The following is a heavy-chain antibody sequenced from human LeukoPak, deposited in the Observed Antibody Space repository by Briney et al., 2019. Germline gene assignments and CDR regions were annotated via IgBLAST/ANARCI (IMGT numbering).Heavy chain of an antibody. Sequence: GGSLRLSCAASGFTFSSYSMNWVRQAPGKGLEWVSSISSSSSYIYYADSVKGRFTISRDNAKNSLYLQMNSLRAEDTAVYFCARVGSGNTYGYADYWGQGTLVTVPS. V-gene: IGHV3-21*01. CDR2: ISSSSSYI. CDR1: GFTFSSYS. D-gene: IGHD5-18*01. CDR3: ARVGSGNTYGYADY. J-gene: IGHJ4*02.